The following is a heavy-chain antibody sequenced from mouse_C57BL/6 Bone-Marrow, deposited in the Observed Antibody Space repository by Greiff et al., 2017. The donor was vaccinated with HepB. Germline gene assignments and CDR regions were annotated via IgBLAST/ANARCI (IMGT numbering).Heavy chain of an antibody. CDR2: INPGSGGT. D-gene: IGHD2-5*01. CDR1: GYAFTNYL. V-gene: IGHV1-54*01. CDR3: VGLYYSNYLYWYFDV. J-gene: IGHJ1*03. Sequence: VQLQQSGAELVRPGTSVKVSCKASGYAFTNYLIEWVKQRPGQGLEWIGVINPGSGGTNYNEKFKGKATLTADKSSSTAYMQLSSLTSEDSAVYFCVGLYYSNYLYWYFDVWGTGTTVTVSS.